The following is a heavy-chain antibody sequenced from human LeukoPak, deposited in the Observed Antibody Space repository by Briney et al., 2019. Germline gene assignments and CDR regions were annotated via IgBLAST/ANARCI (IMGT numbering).Heavy chain of an antibody. J-gene: IGHJ3*02. Sequence: GASVKVSCKASGYTFTGYYMHWVRQAPGQGLEWMGWINPNSGGTNYAQKFQSRVTMTRDTSISTAYMELSRLRSDDTAVYYCARESSGGDSHDAFDIWGQGTMVTVSS. CDR1: GYTFTGYY. D-gene: IGHD3-10*01. CDR2: INPNSGGT. V-gene: IGHV1-2*02. CDR3: ARESSGGDSHDAFDI.